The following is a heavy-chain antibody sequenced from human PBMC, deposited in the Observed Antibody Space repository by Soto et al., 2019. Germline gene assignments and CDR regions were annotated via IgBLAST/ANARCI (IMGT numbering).Heavy chain of an antibody. CDR2: ISYDGSNK. D-gene: IGHD3-10*01. CDR3: ARDLGNYGSGSYYGYYFDS. CDR1: GFTFSSYA. V-gene: IGHV3-30-3*01. Sequence: PGGSLRLSCAASGFTFSSYAMHWVRQAPGKGLEWVAVISYDGSNKYYADSVKGRFTISRDNSKNTLYLQMNSLRAEDTAVYYCARDLGNYGSGSYYGYYFDSWGQGTLVTVSS. J-gene: IGHJ4*02.